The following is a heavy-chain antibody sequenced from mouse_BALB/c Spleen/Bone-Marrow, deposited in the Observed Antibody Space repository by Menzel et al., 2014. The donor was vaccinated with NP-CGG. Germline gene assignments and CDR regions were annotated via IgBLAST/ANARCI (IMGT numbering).Heavy chain of an antibody. Sequence: DVQLQESGGGLVQPGGSLKLSCAASGFTFXNYGMSWVRQTPDKRLELVATINTNGGEIYYPDSVKGRFTISRDNAKNTLYLQMRSLKSEDTAMYYCARGDDYVSWFAYWGQGTLVTVSA. J-gene: IGHJ3*01. CDR3: ARGDDYVSWFAY. D-gene: IGHD2-4*01. CDR1: GFTFXNYG. V-gene: IGHV5-6-3*01. CDR2: INTNGGEI.